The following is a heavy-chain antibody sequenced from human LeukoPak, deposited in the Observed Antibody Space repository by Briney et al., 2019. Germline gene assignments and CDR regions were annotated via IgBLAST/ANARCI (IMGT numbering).Heavy chain of an antibody. CDR3: ARVYYDYVWGSTNWFDP. J-gene: IGHJ5*02. CDR2: MNPNSGNT. CDR1: GYTFTSYD. D-gene: IGHD3-16*01. Sequence: ASVKVSCKASGYTFTSYDINWVRQATGQGLEWMGWMNPNSGNTGYAQKFQGRVTITRNTSISTAYMELRSLRSEDTAVYYCARVYYDYVWGSTNWFDPWGQGTLVTVSS. V-gene: IGHV1-8*03.